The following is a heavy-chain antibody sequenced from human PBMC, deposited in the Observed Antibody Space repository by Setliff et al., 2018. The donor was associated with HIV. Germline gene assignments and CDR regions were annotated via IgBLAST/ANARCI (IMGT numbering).Heavy chain of an antibody. CDR3: AKEGDRYGLDLDY. Sequence: ASVKVSCKASGYTFTSYGISWVRQAPGQGLEWMGWISAYNGNTKYSQKFQGRVTITRDTSASTAYMELSSQRSEDTAVYYCAKEGDRYGLDLDYWGQGTLVTVSS. CDR1: GYTFTSYG. J-gene: IGHJ4*02. CDR2: ISAYNGNT. V-gene: IGHV1-18*01. D-gene: IGHD5-18*01.